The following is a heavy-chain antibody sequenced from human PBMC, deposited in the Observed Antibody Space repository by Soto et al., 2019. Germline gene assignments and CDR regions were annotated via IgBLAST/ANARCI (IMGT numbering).Heavy chain of an antibody. CDR2: IYYSGST. J-gene: IGHJ4*02. V-gene: IGHV4-30-4*01. Sequence: PSETLSLTCTVCGGSISSGDYYWSWIRQPPGKGLEWIGYIYYSGSTYYNPSLKSRVTISVDTSKNQFSLKLSSVTAADTAVYYCASMKDTAMAPYDYWGQGTLVTVSS. D-gene: IGHD5-18*01. CDR1: GGSISSGDYY. CDR3: ASMKDTAMAPYDY.